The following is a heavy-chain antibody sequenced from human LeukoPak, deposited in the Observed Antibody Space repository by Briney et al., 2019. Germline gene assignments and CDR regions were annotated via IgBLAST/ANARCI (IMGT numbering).Heavy chain of an antibody. J-gene: IGHJ4*02. Sequence: GGSLRLSCAASGFTFSDYYMSWIRQAPGKGLEWVSAISGSGGSTYYADSVKGRFTISRDNSKNTLYLQMNSLRAEDTAVYYCAKGRYYYDSSGYFDYWGQGTLVTVSS. D-gene: IGHD3-22*01. CDR3: AKGRYYYDSSGYFDY. V-gene: IGHV3-23*01. CDR1: GFTFSDYY. CDR2: ISGSGGST.